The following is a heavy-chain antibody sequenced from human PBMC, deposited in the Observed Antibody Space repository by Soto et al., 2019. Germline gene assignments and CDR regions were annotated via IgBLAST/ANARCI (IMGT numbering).Heavy chain of an antibody. CDR2: ISVSGGST. CDR3: ARSTVAPGDEMNFYYYMDV. D-gene: IGHD4-17*01. V-gene: IGHV3-23*01. CDR1: GFSFDNYA. J-gene: IGHJ6*03. Sequence: EVQVLDSGGGLAQPGGSLRLSCVASGFSFDNYAMSWVRQSPGKGLEWVSTISVSGGSTYYAESVKGRFTISRDNSRRTVSLEINSLRVEDTAVYHCARSTVAPGDEMNFYYYMDVWGKGTTVTVS.